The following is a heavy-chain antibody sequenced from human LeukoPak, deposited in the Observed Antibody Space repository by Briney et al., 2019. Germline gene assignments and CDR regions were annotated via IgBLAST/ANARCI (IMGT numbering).Heavy chain of an antibody. J-gene: IGHJ6*03. CDR2: IRYDGTTK. V-gene: IGHV3-30*02. CDR1: AFTFSTYG. Sequence: GGSLTLSCAASAFTFSTYGMHWVRQAPGKGLEWVAFIRYDGTTKYYADSVKGRFTISRDHSKNTLYFQMTTLRAEDTAVYYCAKDSFPYYYMDVWGKGTTVTVSS. CDR3: AKDSFPYYYMDV.